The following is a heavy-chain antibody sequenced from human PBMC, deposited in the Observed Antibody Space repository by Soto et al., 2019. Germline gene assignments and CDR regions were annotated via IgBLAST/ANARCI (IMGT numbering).Heavy chain of an antibody. CDR1: GGSISSSSYY. V-gene: IGHV4-39*01. D-gene: IGHD6-13*01. Sequence: SETLSLTCTVPGGSISSSSYYWGWIRQPPGKGLEWIGSVYYTGKTYDNPSLKSRVTISVDTSKNQFSLKLNSVTAADTAVYYCARLAYEGIAAAGDFHYYGMDVWGQGTTVTVSS. CDR2: VYYTGKT. CDR3: ARLAYEGIAAAGDFHYYGMDV. J-gene: IGHJ6*02.